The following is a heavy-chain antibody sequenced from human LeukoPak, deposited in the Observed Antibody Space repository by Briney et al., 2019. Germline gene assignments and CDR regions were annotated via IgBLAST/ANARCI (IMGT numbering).Heavy chain of an antibody. J-gene: IGHJ1*01. V-gene: IGHV4-34*01. CDR3: ARSSSSRRAYFQH. Sequence: SETLSLTCAVYGGSFSGYYWSWIRQPPGKGLEWIGEINHSGGTNYNPSLKSRVTISVDTSKNQFSLKLSSVTAADTAVYYCARSSSSRRAYFQHWGQGTLVTVSS. D-gene: IGHD6-13*01. CDR2: INHSGGT. CDR1: GGSFSGYY.